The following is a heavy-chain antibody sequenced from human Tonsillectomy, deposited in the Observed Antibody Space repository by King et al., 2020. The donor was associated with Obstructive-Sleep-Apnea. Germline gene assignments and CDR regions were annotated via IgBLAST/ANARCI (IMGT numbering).Heavy chain of an antibody. CDR2: ISAYNGNT. J-gene: IGHJ4*02. CDR1: GYTFTRYG. V-gene: IGHV1-18*01. D-gene: IGHD3-10*01. CDR3: ARHHYGHMVRGVIPILYYFDS. Sequence: QLVQSGAEVKKPGASVKVSCKASGYTFTRYGISWVRQAPGQGPEWMGWISAYNGNTNYAQKLQGRVTMTTDTSTSTAYMELRSLRSDDTAVYYCARHHYGHMVRGVIPILYYFDSWGQGTLVTVSS.